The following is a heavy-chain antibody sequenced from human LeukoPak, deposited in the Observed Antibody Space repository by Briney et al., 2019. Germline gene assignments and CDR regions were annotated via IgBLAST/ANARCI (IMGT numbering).Heavy chain of an antibody. CDR1: GGSISSDY. V-gene: IGHV4-59*08. Sequence: SETLSLTCTVSGGSISSDYCNWIRQPPGKGLEWIGYIYYSGSTNYNPSLKSRVTISVDTSKNQFSLKLSSVTAADTAVYYCARSELAVFDYWGQGTLVTVSS. J-gene: IGHJ4*02. CDR2: IYYSGST. D-gene: IGHD6-13*01. CDR3: ARSELAVFDY.